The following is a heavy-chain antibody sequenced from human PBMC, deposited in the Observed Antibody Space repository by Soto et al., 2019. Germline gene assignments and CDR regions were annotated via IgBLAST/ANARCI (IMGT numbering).Heavy chain of an antibody. Sequence: GASVKVSCKASGGTFTSYAISWVRQAPGQRLEWMGWIIAGNGNTKYAQKFQGRVTITRDTSASTAYMELSSLRSEDTAVYYCARGVAGPLHWFDPRGQGTLVTVSS. CDR3: ARGVAGPLHWFDP. J-gene: IGHJ5*02. V-gene: IGHV1-3*01. CDR1: GGTFTSYA. CDR2: IIAGNGNT. D-gene: IGHD6-19*01.